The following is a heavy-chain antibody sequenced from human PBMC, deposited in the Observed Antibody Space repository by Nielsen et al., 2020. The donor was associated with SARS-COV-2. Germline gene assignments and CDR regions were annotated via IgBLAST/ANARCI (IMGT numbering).Heavy chain of an antibody. CDR1: GFTFSSYA. CDR2: ISGSGGST. J-gene: IGHJ3*02. CDR3: AKDRERYSSSWSHAFDI. V-gene: IGHV3-23*01. Sequence: GGSLRLSCAASGFTFSSYAMSWVRQAPGKGLEWVSAISGSGGSTYYADSVKGRFTISRDNSKNTLYLHMNSLRAEDTAVYYCAKDRERYSSSWSHAFDIWGQGTMVTVSS. D-gene: IGHD6-13*01.